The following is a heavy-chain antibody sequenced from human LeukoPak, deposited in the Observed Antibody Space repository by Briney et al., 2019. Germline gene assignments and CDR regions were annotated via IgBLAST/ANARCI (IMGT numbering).Heavy chain of an antibody. V-gene: IGHV1-2*02. CDR1: GYTFTGYY. CDR2: INPNSGGT. Sequence: VSVKVSCKASGYTFTGYYMHWVRQAPGQGLEWMGWINPNSGGTNYAQKFQGRVTMTRDTSISTAYVELSRLRSDDTAVYYCARASDDYGSGRSAGGYDAFDIWGQGTMVTVSS. J-gene: IGHJ3*02. CDR3: ARASDDYGSGRSAGGYDAFDI. D-gene: IGHD3-10*01.